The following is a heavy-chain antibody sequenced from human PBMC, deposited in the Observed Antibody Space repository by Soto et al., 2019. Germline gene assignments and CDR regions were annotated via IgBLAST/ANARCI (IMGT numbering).Heavy chain of an antibody. Sequence: EVQLVESGGGLVQPGGSLRLSCAASGFTFSDHYMDCVRQAPGKGLEWVGRSRNKANSYTTEYAASVRGRFTISRDDSKNSLYLQMNSLKTEDTAVYYCARDLGSWGQGTLVTVSS. CDR1: GFTFSDHY. CDR2: SRNKANSYTT. J-gene: IGHJ5*02. V-gene: IGHV3-72*01. CDR3: ARDLGS.